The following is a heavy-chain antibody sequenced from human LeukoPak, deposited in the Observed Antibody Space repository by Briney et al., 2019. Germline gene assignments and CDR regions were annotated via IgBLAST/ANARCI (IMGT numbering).Heavy chain of an antibody. CDR2: IIPIFGTA. J-gene: IGHJ4*02. V-gene: IGHV1-69*13. Sequence: GASVKVSCKASGGTFSSYAISWVRQAPGQGLEWMGGIIPIFGTANYARKFQGRVTITADESTSTAYMELSSLRSEDTAVYYCAREGYCSGGSCYSGGFDYWGQGTLVTVSS. D-gene: IGHD2-15*01. CDR1: GGTFSSYA. CDR3: AREGYCSGGSCYSGGFDY.